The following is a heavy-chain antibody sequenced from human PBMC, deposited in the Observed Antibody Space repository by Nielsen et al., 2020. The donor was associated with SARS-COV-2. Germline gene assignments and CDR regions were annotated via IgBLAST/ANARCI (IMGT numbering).Heavy chain of an antibody. CDR1: GFTFSRHD. Sequence: VKASCKGSGFTFSRHDHGITWVRQAPGQGLEWMGWVSAYNGNTNNAQKFQGRVTMTIDTSTSTAYVELRSLRSDDTAVYYCATGLGSGYYNYWGQGSLVTVSS. V-gene: IGHV1-18*04. CDR3: ATGLGSGYYNY. D-gene: IGHD6-25*01. J-gene: IGHJ4*02. CDR2: VSAYNGNT.